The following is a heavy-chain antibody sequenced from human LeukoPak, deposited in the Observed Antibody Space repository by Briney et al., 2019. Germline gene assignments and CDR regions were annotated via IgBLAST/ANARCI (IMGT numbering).Heavy chain of an antibody. D-gene: IGHD6-13*01. CDR1: GFTFSSYA. CDR3: ARMSSIAAGGTGYNWFDP. CDR2: ISYDGSNK. V-gene: IGHV3-30*01. Sequence: GGSLRLSCAASGFTFSSYALHWVRQAPGKGLEWVSVISYDGSNKYYADSAKGRFTISRDNSKNTLYLQMNSLRAEDTAVYYFARMSSIAAGGTGYNWFDPWGQGTLVTVSS. J-gene: IGHJ5*02.